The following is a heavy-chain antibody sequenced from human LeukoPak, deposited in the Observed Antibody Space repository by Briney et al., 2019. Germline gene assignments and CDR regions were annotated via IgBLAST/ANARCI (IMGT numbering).Heavy chain of an antibody. J-gene: IGHJ6*03. CDR1: GYTFSSYY. V-gene: IGHV1-46*01. D-gene: IGHD1-26*01. Sequence: ASVKVSCKASGYTFSSYYMHWVRQAPGQGLEWMVIINPSGGSTSYAQKFQGRVTMTRDMSTSTVYMELSSLRSEDTAVYYCARQVGATGYYYMDVWGKGTTVTVSS. CDR2: INPSGGST. CDR3: ARQVGATGYYYMDV.